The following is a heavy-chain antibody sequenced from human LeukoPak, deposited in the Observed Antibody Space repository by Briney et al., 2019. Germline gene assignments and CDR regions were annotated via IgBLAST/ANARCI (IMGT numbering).Heavy chain of an antibody. V-gene: IGHV4-59*01. CDR3: ARGYSSSWPLDY. Sequence: SETLSLTCTVSGGSISSYYWSWIRQPPGKGLEWIGYTYYSGSTNYNPSLKSRVTISVDTSKNQFSLKLSSVTAADTAVYYCARGYSSSWPLDYWGQGTLVTVSS. D-gene: IGHD6-13*01. CDR1: GGSISSYY. J-gene: IGHJ4*02. CDR2: TYYSGST.